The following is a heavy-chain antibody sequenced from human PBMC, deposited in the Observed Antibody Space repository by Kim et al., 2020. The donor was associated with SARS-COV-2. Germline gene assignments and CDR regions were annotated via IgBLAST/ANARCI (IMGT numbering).Heavy chain of an antibody. CDR3: ARDNPEGGGSDY. CDR1: GYTFTSYD. Sequence: ASVKVSCKASGYTFTSYDINWVRQATGQGLEWMGWMNPNSGNTGYAQKFQGRVTMTRNTSISTAYMELSSLRSEDTAVYYCARDNPEGGGSDYWGQGTLVTVSS. V-gene: IGHV1-8*01. J-gene: IGHJ4*02. CDR2: MNPNSGNT. D-gene: IGHD5-12*01.